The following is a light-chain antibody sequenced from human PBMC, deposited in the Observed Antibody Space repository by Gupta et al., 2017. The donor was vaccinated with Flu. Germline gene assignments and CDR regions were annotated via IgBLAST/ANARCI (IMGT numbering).Light chain of an antibody. CDR3: QQYNSDLGVA. J-gene: IGKJ1*01. Sequence: STLSASVGDKVTISCRASQSILYWLAWYQQKPGEAPKLLISKISSLESGVPSRFSGSGYGTEFTLTISSLQPADVATYYCQQYNSDLGVAFGQGTKVEIK. V-gene: IGKV1-5*03. CDR2: KIS. CDR1: QSILYW.